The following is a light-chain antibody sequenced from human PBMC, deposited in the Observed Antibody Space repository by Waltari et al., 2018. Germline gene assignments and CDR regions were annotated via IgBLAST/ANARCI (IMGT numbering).Light chain of an antibody. V-gene: IGKV3-20*01. Sequence: EIVLTQSPGTLSLSPGERATLSCRASQTISNYLAWYQQKPGQAPRLLFYDASSRAIGIPDRFSGSGSGTDFTLTISRLEPEDFAMYYCQQYGSSPTFGQGTKLEIK. CDR3: QQYGSSPT. CDR2: DAS. CDR1: QTISNY. J-gene: IGKJ2*01.